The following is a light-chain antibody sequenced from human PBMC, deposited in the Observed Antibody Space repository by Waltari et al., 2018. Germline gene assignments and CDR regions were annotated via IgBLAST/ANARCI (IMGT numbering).Light chain of an antibody. CDR3: SSYAGSNNWVV. J-gene: IGLJ2*01. CDR2: GVS. CDR1: RSDRGCYNY. V-gene: IGLV2-8*01. Sequence: APTPPPPASGAPGPSVPLPCTGTRSDRGCYNYFFLYPPHPGQAPKLLIYGVSKRPSGVPDRFSGSKSGNTASLTVSGLQAEDEADYYCSSYAGSNNWVVFGGGTKLTVL.